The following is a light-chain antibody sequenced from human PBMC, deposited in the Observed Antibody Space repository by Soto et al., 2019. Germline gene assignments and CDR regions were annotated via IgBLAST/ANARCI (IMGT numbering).Light chain of an antibody. CDR3: QQYGSSPYT. CDR2: GAS. CDR1: QRVSSSF. J-gene: IGKJ2*01. V-gene: IGKV3-20*01. Sequence: EIVLTQSPGTLSLSPGERATLSCRASQRVSSSFLAWYQQKPGQAPRLVMYGASSRATGIPDRFSGTGSGTDFTLTISRLEPEDFAVYYCQQYGSSPYTFGLGTKVDIK.